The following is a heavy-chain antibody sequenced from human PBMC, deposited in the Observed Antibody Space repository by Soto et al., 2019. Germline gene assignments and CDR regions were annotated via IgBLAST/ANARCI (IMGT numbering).Heavy chain of an antibody. CDR2: ISSSSSYI. CDR3: ARARPEHGWYYYYGTDV. CDR1: GFTFSSYS. D-gene: IGHD6-19*01. V-gene: IGHV3-21*01. J-gene: IGHJ6*02. Sequence: GGSLRLSCAASGFTFSSYSMNWVRQAPGKGLEWVSSISSSSSYIYYADSVKGRFTISRDNAKNSLYLQMNSLRAEDTAVYYCARARPEHGWYYYYGTDVWGQGTTVTVSS.